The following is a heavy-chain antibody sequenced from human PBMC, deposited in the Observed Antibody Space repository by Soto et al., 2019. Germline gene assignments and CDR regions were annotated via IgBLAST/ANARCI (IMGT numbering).Heavy chain of an antibody. CDR1: GFTFSSYG. D-gene: IGHD2-15*01. J-gene: IGHJ3*02. V-gene: IGHV3-33*01. Sequence: QVQLVESGGGVVQPGRSLRLSCAASGFTFSSYGMHWVRQAPGKGLEWVAVIWYDGSNNYYADSVKGRFTISRDNSKKTLYLQMNSRRAEDTAVYYCARDALDCSGGSCYSGDAFDILGQGTMVTVSS. CDR2: IWYDGSNN. CDR3: ARDALDCSGGSCYSGDAFDI.